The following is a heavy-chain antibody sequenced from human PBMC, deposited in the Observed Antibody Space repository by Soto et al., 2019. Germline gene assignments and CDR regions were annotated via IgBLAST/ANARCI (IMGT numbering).Heavy chain of an antibody. CDR3: AKVTKRAAAGRYEYYKYGMDV. CDR2: IGGSGGSS. D-gene: IGHD6-13*01. J-gene: IGHJ6*02. Sequence: GGSLRLSCAASGFAFSTYAMTWVRQAPGKGLEWVSVIGGSGGSSYYADSVKGRFTISRDNSKNTLFLQMNGLRAEDTAVYYCAKVTKRAAAGRYEYYKYGMDVWGQGTTVTVSS. V-gene: IGHV3-23*01. CDR1: GFAFSTYA.